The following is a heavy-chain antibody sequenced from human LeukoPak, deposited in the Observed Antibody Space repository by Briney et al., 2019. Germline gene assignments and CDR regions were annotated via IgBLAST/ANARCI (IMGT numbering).Heavy chain of an antibody. D-gene: IGHD6-19*01. Sequence: GGSPRLSCTASGFTFGDYLMSWFRQAPGKELEWIGFISGGTTEYAASVKGRFTISRDDSTSIAYLQMNSLTTEDTAVYYCSRGSGWLSVYWGQGTLVTVSS. CDR2: ISGGTT. CDR3: SRGSGWLSVY. CDR1: GFTFGDYL. V-gene: IGHV3-49*03. J-gene: IGHJ4*02.